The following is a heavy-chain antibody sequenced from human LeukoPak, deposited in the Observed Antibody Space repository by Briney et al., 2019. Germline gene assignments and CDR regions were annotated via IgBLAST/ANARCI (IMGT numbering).Heavy chain of an antibody. CDR3: AKGISTPDY. Sequence: GGSLRLSCGASGFTFSNYAMSWVRQAPGKGLEWVSGISGGGGSTYYADSVKGRFTIPRDNSKNTLDLQMNSLRAGDTAIYYCAKGISTPDYWGQGTLVTVSS. J-gene: IGHJ4*02. CDR1: GFTFSNYA. CDR2: ISGGGGST. D-gene: IGHD2-2*01. V-gene: IGHV3-23*01.